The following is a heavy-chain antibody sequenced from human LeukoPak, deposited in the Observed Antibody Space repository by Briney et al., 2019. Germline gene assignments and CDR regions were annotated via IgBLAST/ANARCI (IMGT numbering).Heavy chain of an antibody. Sequence: SCKASGYTFTSYYMHWVRQAPGKGLEWVTFLRYGGNNKYYADSVKGRFTISRDNSKNTLYLQMNGLRAEDTAVYYCAKDLDPSSWYSPWDSWGQGTLVTVSS. V-gene: IGHV3-30*02. CDR3: AKDLDPSSWYSPWDS. CDR2: LRYGGNNK. J-gene: IGHJ4*02. CDR1: GYTFTSYY. D-gene: IGHD6-13*01.